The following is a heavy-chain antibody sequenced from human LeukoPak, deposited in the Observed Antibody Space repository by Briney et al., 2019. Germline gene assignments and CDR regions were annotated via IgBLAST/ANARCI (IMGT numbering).Heavy chain of an antibody. D-gene: IGHD3-16*01. V-gene: IGHV4-34*01. Sequence: PSETLSLTCAVYGGSFSGYYWSWIRQPPGKGLEWIGEINHSGSTNYNPSLKSRVTISVDTSKNQFSLKLSSVTAADTAVYYCARYYAPRRCNWFDPWGQGTLVTVSS. J-gene: IGHJ5*02. CDR3: ARYYAPRRCNWFDP. CDR2: INHSGST. CDR1: GGSFSGYY.